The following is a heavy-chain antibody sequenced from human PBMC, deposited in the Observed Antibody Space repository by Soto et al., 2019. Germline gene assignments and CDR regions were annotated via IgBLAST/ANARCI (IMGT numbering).Heavy chain of an antibody. CDR2: IYYSGST. CDR3: ARAPYYYDSSGYYRDFDY. J-gene: IGHJ4*02. CDR1: GGSISSGYYY. D-gene: IGHD3-22*01. Sequence: LSLTCTVSGGSISSGYYYWSWIRQPPGKGLEWIGYIYYSGSTYYNPSLKSRVTISVDTSKNQFSLKLSSVTAADTAVYYCARAPYYYDSSGYYRDFDYWGQGTLVTVSS. V-gene: IGHV4-30-4*01.